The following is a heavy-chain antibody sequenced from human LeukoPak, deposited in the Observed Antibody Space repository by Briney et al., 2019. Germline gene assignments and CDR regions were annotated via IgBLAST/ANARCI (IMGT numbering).Heavy chain of an antibody. Sequence: GASVKVSCQASGYTSSDFYCNWVRQTPGQGLEWMGWINPYSGATISAQNFQGRVTLTWDASIGTAYMELSRLRSDDTAVYYCATSTVTHTREPWGQGTLVTVSS. CDR3: ATSTVTHTREP. CDR1: GYTSSDFY. J-gene: IGHJ5*02. V-gene: IGHV1-2*02. CDR2: INPYSGAT. D-gene: IGHD1-1*01.